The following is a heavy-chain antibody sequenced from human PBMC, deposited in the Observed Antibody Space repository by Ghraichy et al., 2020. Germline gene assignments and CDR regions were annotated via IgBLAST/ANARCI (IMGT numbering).Heavy chain of an antibody. V-gene: IGHV3-7*01. CDR1: GFTFSSYW. CDR2: IKQDGSAK. D-gene: IGHD3-10*01. Sequence: GGSLRLSCAASGFTFSSYWMSWVRQAPGRGLEWVANIKQDGSAKYYVDSVKGRFTISRDNAKNSLYLQVNSLRAEDTAVYYCAILGQEGYYGSGSCSGYWGQGTLVTVSS. J-gene: IGHJ4*02. CDR3: AILGQEGYYGSGSCSGY.